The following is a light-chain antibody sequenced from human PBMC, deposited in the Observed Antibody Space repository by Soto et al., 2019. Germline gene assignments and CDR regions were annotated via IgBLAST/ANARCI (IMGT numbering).Light chain of an antibody. CDR1: SIDVGAYNY. V-gene: IGLV2-14*01. Sequence: QSALTQFASVSGSPGQSITISFTGTSIDVGAYNYVSWYQQHPDKAPKLLIYEVGNRPSGVSFRFSGSKSGNTASLTISGLQAEDEADYYCSSYTARGTRVFGTGTKVTVL. CDR2: EVG. J-gene: IGLJ1*01. CDR3: SSYTARGTRV.